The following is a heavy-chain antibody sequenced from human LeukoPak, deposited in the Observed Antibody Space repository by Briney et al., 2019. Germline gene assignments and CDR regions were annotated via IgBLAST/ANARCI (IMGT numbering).Heavy chain of an antibody. Sequence: GGSLRLSCAASGFTFSSYSMNWVRQAPGKGLEWVSSISSSSYIYYADSVKGRFTISRDNAKNSLYLQMNSLRAEDTAVYYCARDSPLVATRGYDSNWFDPWGQGTLVTVSS. CDR2: ISSSSYI. CDR1: GFTFSSYS. D-gene: IGHD5-12*01. CDR3: ARDSPLVATRGYDSNWFDP. J-gene: IGHJ5*02. V-gene: IGHV3-21*01.